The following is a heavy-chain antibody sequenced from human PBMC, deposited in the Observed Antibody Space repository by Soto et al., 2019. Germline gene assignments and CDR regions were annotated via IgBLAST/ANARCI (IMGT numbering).Heavy chain of an antibody. CDR3: ANRPGVLAAARKSTLDY. CDR1: GFTFSSYA. Sequence: EVQLLESGGGLVQPGGSLRLSCAASGFTFSSYAMSWVRQAPGKGLEWVSAISGSGGSTYYADSVKGRFTISRDNSKNTLYLQMNSLRAEDTAVYYCANRPGVLAAARKSTLDYWGQGTLVTVSS. D-gene: IGHD2-15*01. CDR2: ISGSGGST. J-gene: IGHJ4*02. V-gene: IGHV3-23*01.